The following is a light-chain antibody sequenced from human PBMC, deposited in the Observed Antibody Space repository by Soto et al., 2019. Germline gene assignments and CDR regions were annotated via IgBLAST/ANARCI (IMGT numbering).Light chain of an antibody. CDR2: DVS. Sequence: QSVLTQPRSVSGSPGQSVTISCTGTSSDVGGYNYVSWYQQHPGKAPKLMIYDVSKRPSGVPDRFSGSKSGNTACLTISGLQAEDEADYYCCSYAGSSYVFGTGTKVTVL. CDR3: CSYAGSSYV. J-gene: IGLJ1*01. CDR1: SSDVGGYNY. V-gene: IGLV2-11*01.